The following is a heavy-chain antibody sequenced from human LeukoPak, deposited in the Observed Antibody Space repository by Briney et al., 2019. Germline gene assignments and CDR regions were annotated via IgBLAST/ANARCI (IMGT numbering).Heavy chain of an antibody. V-gene: IGHV3-74*01. D-gene: IGHD6-19*01. CDR3: ARDGDGIAVAGNDAFDI. J-gene: IGHJ3*02. Sequence: GGSLRLSGAASGFTFSSYWMHWVRQAPGKGLVWVSRINSDGSSTSYADSVKGRFTISRDNAKNTLYLQMNSLRAEDTAVYYCARDGDGIAVAGNDAFDIWGQGTMVTVSS. CDR2: INSDGSST. CDR1: GFTFSSYW.